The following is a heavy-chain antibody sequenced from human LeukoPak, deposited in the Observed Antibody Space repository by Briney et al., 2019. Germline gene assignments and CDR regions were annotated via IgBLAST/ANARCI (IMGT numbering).Heavy chain of an antibody. D-gene: IGHD1-1*01. CDR2: ISYDGSNK. V-gene: IGHV3-30-3*01. CDR1: GFTFSSYA. Sequence: PGGSLRLSCAASGFTFSSYAMPSVRQAPGKGPERVAAISYDGSNKYYADSVKGRFTISRDNSKNTLYLQMNSMRAEDTAVYYCVRHRVRGYYFDYWGQGTLVTFSS. J-gene: IGHJ4*02. CDR3: VRHRVRGYYFDY.